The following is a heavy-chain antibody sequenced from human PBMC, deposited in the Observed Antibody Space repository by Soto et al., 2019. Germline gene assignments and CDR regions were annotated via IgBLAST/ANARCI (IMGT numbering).Heavy chain of an antibody. V-gene: IGHV4-39*01. J-gene: IGHJ4*02. CDR1: GGSISSSSNH. D-gene: IGHD4-17*01. CDR3: ATHPPYGPLDH. Sequence: QLQLQESGPGLVKPSETLSLTCTVSGGSISSSSNHWGWIRQPPGKGLEWIGNIYYSENTYYTTSLKSRVTISVDTSKNQFSLRLTSVTAADTAVYYCATHPPYGPLDHWGQGTLVTVSS. CDR2: IYYSENT.